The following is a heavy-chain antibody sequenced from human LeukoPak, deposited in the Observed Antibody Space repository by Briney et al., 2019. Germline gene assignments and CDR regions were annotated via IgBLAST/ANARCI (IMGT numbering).Heavy chain of an antibody. Sequence: RIKSKTDGGTTDYAAPVKGRFTISRDDSKNTLYLQMNSLKTEDTAVYYCTTTHAVTAYFDYWGQGTLVTVSS. CDR3: TTTHAVTAYFDY. CDR2: IKSKTDGGTT. J-gene: IGHJ4*02. D-gene: IGHD2-21*02. V-gene: IGHV3-15*01.